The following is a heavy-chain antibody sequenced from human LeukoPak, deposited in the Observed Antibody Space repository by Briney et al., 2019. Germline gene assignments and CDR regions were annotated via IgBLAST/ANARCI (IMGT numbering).Heavy chain of an antibody. Sequence: ASVKVSCKASGYTFTSYYMHWVRQAPGQGLEWMGWINPNSGGTNYAQKFQGRVTMTRDTSISTAYMELSRLRSDDTAVYYCASDASHGWYSPLDAFDIWGQGTMVTVSS. V-gene: IGHV1-2*02. CDR2: INPNSGGT. J-gene: IGHJ3*02. CDR3: ASDASHGWYSPLDAFDI. CDR1: GYTFTSYY. D-gene: IGHD6-19*01.